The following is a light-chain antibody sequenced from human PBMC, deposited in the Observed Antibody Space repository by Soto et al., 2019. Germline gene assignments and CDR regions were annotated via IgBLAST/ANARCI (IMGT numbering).Light chain of an antibody. CDR2: GSA. CDR1: QSVFSS. J-gene: IGKJ1*01. Sequence: EIVKTQSPATLSVSPGERATLSCRASQSVFSSLAWYQQRPGQAPRLLIYGSATRATGIPDRFSGSGSGTEFTLTISSLQSEDSAVYYCQQYHSWPAFGQGTKVEIK. V-gene: IGKV3-15*01. CDR3: QQYHSWPA.